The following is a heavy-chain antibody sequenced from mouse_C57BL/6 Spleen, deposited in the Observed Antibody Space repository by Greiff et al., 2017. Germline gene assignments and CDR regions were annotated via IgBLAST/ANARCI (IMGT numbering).Heavy chain of an antibody. CDR1: GYTFTSYW. J-gene: IGHJ3*01. D-gene: IGHD3-2*02. V-gene: IGHV1-61*01. CDR2: IYPSDSET. CDR3: ARLSQQLRLPWFAY. Sequence: QVQLQQPGAELVRPGSSVTLSCKASGYTFTSYWMDWVKQRPGQGLEWIGNIYPSDSETHYNQKFKDKATLTVDKSSSTAYMQLSSLTSEDSAVYYCARLSQQLRLPWFAYWGQGTLVTVSA.